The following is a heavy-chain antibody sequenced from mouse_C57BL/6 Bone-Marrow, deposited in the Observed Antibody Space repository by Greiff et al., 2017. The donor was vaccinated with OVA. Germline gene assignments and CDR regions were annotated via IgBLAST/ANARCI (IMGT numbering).Heavy chain of an antibody. CDR3: ARHNWFAY. V-gene: IGHV5-12*01. CDR1: GFTFSDYY. Sequence: EVHLVESGGGLVQPGGSLKLSCAASGFTFSDYYMYWVRQTPEKRLEWVAYISNGGGSTYYPDTVKGRFTISRDNAKNTLYLQMSRLKSEDTAMYYCARHNWFAYWGQGTLVTVSA. CDR2: ISNGGGST. J-gene: IGHJ3*01.